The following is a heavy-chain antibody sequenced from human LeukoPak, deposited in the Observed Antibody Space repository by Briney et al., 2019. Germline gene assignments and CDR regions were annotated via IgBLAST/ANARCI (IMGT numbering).Heavy chain of an antibody. CDR1: GFTFSRYA. V-gene: IGHV3-21*01. CDR3: ARDLGGPDY. D-gene: IGHD3-16*01. Sequence: GGSLRLSCATSGFTFSRYAMNWIRQAPGKGLEWVSFISSDTPNKNYADSVEGRFTISRDNAKNSVYLQLNSLRAEDTAMYYCARDLGGPDYWGQGTLVIVSS. CDR2: ISSDTPNK. J-gene: IGHJ4*02.